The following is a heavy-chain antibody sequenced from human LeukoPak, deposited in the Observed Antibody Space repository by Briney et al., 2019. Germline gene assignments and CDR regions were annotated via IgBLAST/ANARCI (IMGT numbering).Heavy chain of an antibody. CDR3: ARDPSTQTGTTTID. D-gene: IGHD1-7*01. J-gene: IGHJ4*02. Sequence: VASVKVSCKASGYTFTGYYMHWVRQAPGQGLEWMGWINPNSGGTNYAQKFQGRVTMTRDTSISTAYIELSRLRSDDTAVYYCARDPSTQTGTTTIDWGQGTLVTVSS. CDR2: INPNSGGT. V-gene: IGHV1-2*02. CDR1: GYTFTGYY.